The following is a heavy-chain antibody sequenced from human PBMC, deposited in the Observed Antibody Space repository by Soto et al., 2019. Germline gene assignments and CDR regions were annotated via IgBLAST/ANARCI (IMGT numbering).Heavy chain of an antibody. V-gene: IGHV3-9*01. D-gene: IGHD7-27*01. Sequence: EVQLVESGGGLAQPGRSLRLSCAASGFNFDDYAMHWVRQVPGKGPEWVSGITWNSGNVGYADSVKGRFTISRDNAKNKLSLQMNSLRPEDTALSYCAKDQLGVAKAVPFFDQLGQGTLVTVSS. CDR2: ITWNSGNV. CDR3: AKDQLGVAKAVPFFDQ. CDR1: GFNFDDYA. J-gene: IGHJ4*02.